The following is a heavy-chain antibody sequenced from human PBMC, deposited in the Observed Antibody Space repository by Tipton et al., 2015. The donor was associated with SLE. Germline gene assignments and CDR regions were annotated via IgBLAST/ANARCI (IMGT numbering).Heavy chain of an antibody. CDR3: ARRRVLGHDAFDV. CDR2: MHHSGSN. CDR1: GYSISSGHY. J-gene: IGHJ3*01. V-gene: IGHV4-38-2*01. D-gene: IGHD3-16*01. Sequence: LRLSCAVSGYSISSGHYWGWIWQAPGKGLEWIGSMHHSGSNYDNPSLKSRITTSLDTSKNQFSLRLSSVTAADTAVYYCARRRVLGHDAFDVWGQGTMVAVSS.